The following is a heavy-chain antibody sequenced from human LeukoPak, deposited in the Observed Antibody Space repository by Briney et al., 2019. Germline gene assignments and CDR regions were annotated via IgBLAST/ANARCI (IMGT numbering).Heavy chain of an antibody. D-gene: IGHD6-13*01. CDR3: AVSSSSWNNWFDP. Sequence: ASVKVSCKASGYTFTSYGISWVRQAPGQGLEWMGWISAYNGNTNYAQNLQGRVTMTTDTSTSTACMELRSLRSDDTAVYYCAVSSSSWNNWFDPWGQGTLVTVSS. J-gene: IGHJ5*02. CDR1: GYTFTSYG. CDR2: ISAYNGNT. V-gene: IGHV1-18*01.